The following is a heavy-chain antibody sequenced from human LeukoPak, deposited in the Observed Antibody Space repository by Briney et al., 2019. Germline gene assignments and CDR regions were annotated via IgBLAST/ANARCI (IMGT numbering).Heavy chain of an antibody. CDR2: IYYGGST. CDR3: ARYRGTYGYDY. CDR1: GGSISSYY. Sequence: SETLSLTCTVSGGSISSYYWSWIRQPPGKGLEWIGYIYYGGSTNYNPSLKSRVTISVDTSKNQFSLKLSSVTAADTAVYYCARYRGTYGYDYWGQGKLVIVSS. V-gene: IGHV4-59*01. D-gene: IGHD5-24*01. J-gene: IGHJ4*02.